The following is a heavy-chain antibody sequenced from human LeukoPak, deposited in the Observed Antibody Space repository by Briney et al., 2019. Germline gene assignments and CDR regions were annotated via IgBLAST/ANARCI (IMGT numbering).Heavy chain of an antibody. Sequence: RTGGSLRLSCAASGFTVSSNYMSWVRQAPGKGLEWVSVIYSGGSTYYADSVKGRFTISRDNAKNSLYLQMSSLRAEDTAVYYCARGGRPDYWGQGTLVTVSS. D-gene: IGHD3-10*01. CDR1: GFTVSSNY. CDR2: IYSGGST. V-gene: IGHV3-53*01. J-gene: IGHJ4*02. CDR3: ARGGRPDY.